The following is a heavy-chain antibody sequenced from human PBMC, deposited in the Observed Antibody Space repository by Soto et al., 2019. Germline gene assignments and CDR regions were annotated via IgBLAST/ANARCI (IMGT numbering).Heavy chain of an antibody. CDR3: ARGEVRGVIETYYGMDV. V-gene: IGHV1-69*01. D-gene: IGHD3-10*01. J-gene: IGHJ6*02. CDR2: IIPIFGTA. Sequence: QVQLVQSGAEVKKPGSSVKVSCKASGGTFSSYAISWVRQAPGHGLEWMGGIIPIFGTANYAQKFQGRVTITADESTSTAYMELSSLRSEDTAVYYCARGEVRGVIETYYGMDVWGQGTTVTVSS. CDR1: GGTFSSYA.